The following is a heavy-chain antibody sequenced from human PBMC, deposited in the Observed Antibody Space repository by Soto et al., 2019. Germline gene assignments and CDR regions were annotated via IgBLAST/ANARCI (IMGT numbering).Heavy chain of an antibody. D-gene: IGHD2-2*01. CDR2: IYYSGNT. V-gene: IGHV4-30-4*01. CDR1: GGSISSGYYY. J-gene: IGHJ6*02. Sequence: PSETLSLTCSVSGGSISSGYYYWGWIRQPPGKGLEWIGNIYYSGNTYYNPSLKSRLIISIDTSKNQFSLKVGSVTAADAAVYYCARDTRGTRGFDEMDFWGQGTTVTVSS. CDR3: ARDTRGTRGFDEMDF.